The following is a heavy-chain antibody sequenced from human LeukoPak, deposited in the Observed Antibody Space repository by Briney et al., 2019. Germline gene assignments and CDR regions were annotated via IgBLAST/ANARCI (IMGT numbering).Heavy chain of an antibody. V-gene: IGHV1-69*13. D-gene: IGHD3-16*01. Sequence: SVNVSCKASGGTFSSYAISWVRQAPGQGLEWMGGIIPIFGTANYAQKFQGRVTITADESTSTAYMELSSLRSEDTAVYYCARAWRGEFWFDPWGQGTLVTVSP. CDR1: GGTFSSYA. CDR3: ARAWRGEFWFDP. J-gene: IGHJ5*02. CDR2: IIPIFGTA.